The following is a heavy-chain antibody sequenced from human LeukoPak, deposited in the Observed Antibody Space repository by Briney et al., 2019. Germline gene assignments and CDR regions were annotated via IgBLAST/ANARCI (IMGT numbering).Heavy chain of an antibody. J-gene: IGHJ4*02. CDR3: AADYYGSGSYYPSLWY. CDR1: GYTFTSYY. Sequence: ASVKVSCKASGYTFTSYYMHWVRQAPGQGLEWMGIINPSGGSTSYAQKFQGTVTMTRDMPTSTVYMELSSLRSEDTAVYYCAADYYGSGSYYPSLWYWGQGTLVTVSS. D-gene: IGHD3-10*01. CDR2: INPSGGST. V-gene: IGHV1-46*01.